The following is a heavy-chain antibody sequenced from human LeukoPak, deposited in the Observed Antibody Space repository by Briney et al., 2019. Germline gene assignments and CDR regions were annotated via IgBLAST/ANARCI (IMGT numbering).Heavy chain of an antibody. D-gene: IGHD3-10*01. Sequence: SVKVSCKASGGTFSSYAISWVRQAPGQGLEWMGGIIPIFGTANYAQKFQGRVTITADESTSTAYMELSSLRSEDTVVYYCARAIWFGELSSLYFDYWGQGTLVTVSS. CDR1: GGTFSSYA. J-gene: IGHJ4*02. V-gene: IGHV1-69*13. CDR3: ARAIWFGELSSLYFDY. CDR2: IIPIFGTA.